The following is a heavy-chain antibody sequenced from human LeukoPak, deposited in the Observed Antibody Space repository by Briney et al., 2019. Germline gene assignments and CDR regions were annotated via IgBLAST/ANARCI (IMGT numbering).Heavy chain of an antibody. J-gene: IGHJ2*01. D-gene: IGHD2-8*01. CDR3: ARAYEYCTNGVCYTWYFDL. CDR1: GGSISSYY. CDR2: IYTSGST. Sequence: SETLSLTXTVSGGSISSYYWSWIRQPAGKGLEWIGRIYTSGSTNYNPSLKSRVTMSVDTSKNQFSLKLSSVTAADTAVYYCARAYEYCTNGVCYTWYFDLWGRGTLVTVSS. V-gene: IGHV4-4*07.